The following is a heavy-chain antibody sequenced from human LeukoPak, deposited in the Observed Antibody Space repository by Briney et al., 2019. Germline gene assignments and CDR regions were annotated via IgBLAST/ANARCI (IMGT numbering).Heavy chain of an antibody. CDR1: GYPISSGYY. J-gene: IGHJ4*02. CDR3: ARGVGYGSGYFDY. D-gene: IGHD3-10*01. Sequence: SETLSLTCAVSGYPISSGYYWGWIRQPPGKGLEWIGSIYHSGSTYYNPSLNSRVTISVDTSKNQFSLKLSSVTAADTAVYYCARGVGYGSGYFDYWGQGTLVAVSS. V-gene: IGHV4-38-2*01. CDR2: IYHSGST.